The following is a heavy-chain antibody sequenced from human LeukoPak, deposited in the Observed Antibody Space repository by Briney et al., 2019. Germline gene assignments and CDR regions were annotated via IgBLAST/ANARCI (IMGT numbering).Heavy chain of an antibody. CDR1: VFIFSIYW. V-gene: IGHV3-7*01. CDR3: ARRNSFDY. CDR2: IHQDGGQK. J-gene: IGHJ4*02. Sequence: QTGGSLRLSYAASVFIFSIYWMSLVRQAPGKGLEWVANIHQDGGQKFYVDSVEGRFTISRDNAKESVYLDMNSLRADETDVYCCARRNSFDYWGQGTLVTVSS. D-gene: IGHD1-1*01.